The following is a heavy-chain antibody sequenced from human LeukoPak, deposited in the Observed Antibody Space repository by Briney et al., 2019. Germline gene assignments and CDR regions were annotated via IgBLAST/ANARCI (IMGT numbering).Heavy chain of an antibody. CDR3: ARAVGIAAADHDY. CDR1: GFTFSNYV. Sequence: PGGSLRLSCAASGFTFSNYVMSWVRQPPGKGLEWIGEINHSGSTNYNPSLKSRVTISVDTSKNQFSLKLSSVTAADTAVYYCARAVGIAAADHDYWGQGTLVTVSS. D-gene: IGHD6-13*01. J-gene: IGHJ4*02. V-gene: IGHV4-34*01. CDR2: INHSGST.